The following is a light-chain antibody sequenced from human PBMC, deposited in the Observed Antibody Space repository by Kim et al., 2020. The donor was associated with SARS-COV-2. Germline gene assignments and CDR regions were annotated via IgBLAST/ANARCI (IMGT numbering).Light chain of an antibody. CDR2: TNT. Sequence: GQWVTLSCSGSSSNIGSNIVNWFQQLPGTAPQLLIYTNTKRPSGVPDRFSGSKSGTSASLAISGLQSEDEADYYCASWDDRLNGMVFGGGTQLTVL. J-gene: IGLJ3*02. V-gene: IGLV1-44*01. CDR3: ASWDDRLNGMV. CDR1: SSNIGSNI.